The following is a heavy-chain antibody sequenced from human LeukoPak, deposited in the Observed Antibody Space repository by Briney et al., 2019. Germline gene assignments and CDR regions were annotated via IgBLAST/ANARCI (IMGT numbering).Heavy chain of an antibody. D-gene: IGHD3-9*01. Sequence: PGGSLRLSCVASGFTFDDYAMHWVRQAPGKGLEWVSGIVWNSATIAYADSVKGRFTISRDNAKNSLYLQMNGLRTEDTALYYCAKNLRNLGWFDAFDIWGQGTMVTVSS. CDR3: AKNLRNLGWFDAFDI. V-gene: IGHV3-9*01. CDR2: IVWNSATI. J-gene: IGHJ3*02. CDR1: GFTFDDYA.